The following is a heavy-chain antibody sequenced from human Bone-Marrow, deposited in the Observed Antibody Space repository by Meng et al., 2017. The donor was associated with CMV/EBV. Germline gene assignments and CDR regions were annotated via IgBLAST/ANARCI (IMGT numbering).Heavy chain of an antibody. CDR2: IGDDGTTT. J-gene: IGHJ5*02. D-gene: IGHD3-16*01. CDR1: GFTFSNYA. CDR3: VKNWGS. V-gene: IGHV3-23*01. Sequence: GESLKISCAASGFTFSNYAMSWVRQAPGKGLEWVSSIGDDGTTTYYADSVKGLFTISRDNSKDTLYLQMNSLRAEDTAVYYCVKNWGSWGQGTLVTVSS.